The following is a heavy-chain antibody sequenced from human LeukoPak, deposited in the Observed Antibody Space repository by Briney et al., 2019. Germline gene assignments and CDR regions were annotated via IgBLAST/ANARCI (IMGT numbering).Heavy chain of an antibody. CDR1: GGSFSDYF. Sequence: SETLSLACAVYGGSFSDYFWSRIRQPPGKGLEWIGEISHSGSTTYNPSLRSRVTISGDTSKKQFSLKLSSVTAADTAVYYCVTYYYGSSAPKRNYWGQGILVTVSS. V-gene: IGHV4-34*01. J-gene: IGHJ4*02. CDR2: ISHSGST. D-gene: IGHD3-22*01. CDR3: VTYYYGSSAPKRNY.